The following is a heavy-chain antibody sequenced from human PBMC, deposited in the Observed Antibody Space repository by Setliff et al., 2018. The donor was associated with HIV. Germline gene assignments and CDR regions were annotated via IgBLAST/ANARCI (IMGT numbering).Heavy chain of an antibody. CDR1: GFTFSDNG. Sequence: GGSLRLSCAASGFTFSDNGMVWVRQAPGKGLEWISQISRYGNNMYYADSVKGRFTISRDDAKNSLFLQMNSLRAEDTAVYYCARNRHYYDSSGFGYYYYYMDVWGKGTTVTVSS. D-gene: IGHD3-22*01. CDR2: ISRYGNNM. CDR3: ARNRHYYDSSGFGYYYYYMDV. J-gene: IGHJ6*03. V-gene: IGHV3-11*04.